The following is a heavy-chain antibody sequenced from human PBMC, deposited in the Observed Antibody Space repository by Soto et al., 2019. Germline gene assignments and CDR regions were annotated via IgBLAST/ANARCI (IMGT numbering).Heavy chain of an antibody. CDR3: ARDSPEERTGYYVDDAFDI. Sequence: QVQLVQSGAEVKKPGSSVKVSCKASGGTFSSYTISWVRQAPGQGLEWMGRIIPILGIANYEQKFQGRVMSTADKSTSTAYMELSSLRSEDTAVYYCARDSPEERTGYYVDDAFDIWGQGTMVTVSS. J-gene: IGHJ3*02. CDR1: GGTFSSYT. V-gene: IGHV1-69*08. D-gene: IGHD3-9*01. CDR2: IIPILGIA.